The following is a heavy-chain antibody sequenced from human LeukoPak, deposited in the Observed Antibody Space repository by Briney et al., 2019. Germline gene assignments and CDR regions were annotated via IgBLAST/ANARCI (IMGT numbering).Heavy chain of an antibody. CDR2: ISHSGSP. CDR1: GYSIRSGYY. J-gene: IGHJ4*02. Sequence: SSETLSLTCTVSGYSIRSGYYWGWIRQPPGKGLEWIGSISHSGSPYYNPSLKSRVTISVDTSKNHFSLKLRYVTAADTAVYYCAITMVRGVILPPDYWGQGTLVTVSS. V-gene: IGHV4-38-2*02. CDR3: AITMVRGVILPPDY. D-gene: IGHD3-10*01.